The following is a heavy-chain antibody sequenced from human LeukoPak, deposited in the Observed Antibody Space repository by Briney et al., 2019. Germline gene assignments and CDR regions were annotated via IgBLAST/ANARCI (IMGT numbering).Heavy chain of an antibody. D-gene: IGHD6-6*01. CDR3: ARHWYSRLGVEQLLPALYYYYYMDV. CDR2: IYHSGST. CDR1: VYSISSGYY. J-gene: IGHJ6*03. V-gene: IGHV4-38-2*01. Sequence: SEAPSLSCAVPVYSISSGYYWGWIRQLPGRGREGIGCIYHSGSTYNIPSLKSRVTISVDTSNNQVSLKLSSVPAADTAVYYCARHWYSRLGVEQLLPALYYYYYMDVWGKATTVTVSS.